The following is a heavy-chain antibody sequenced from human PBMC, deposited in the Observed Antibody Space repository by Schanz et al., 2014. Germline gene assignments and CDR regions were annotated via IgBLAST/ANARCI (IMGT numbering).Heavy chain of an antibody. J-gene: IGHJ4*02. CDR1: GFTFSSYA. Sequence: EVQLVESGGGLVQPGRSLRLSCVASGFTFSSYAMSWVRQAPGKGLEWVSTISGSGGDTYPADSVKGRFTISRDNAKNSLYLQMNSLRVEDTAVYYCARGVRIDYWGQGTLVTVSS. D-gene: IGHD3-3*01. CDR2: ISGSGGDT. CDR3: ARGVRIDY. V-gene: IGHV3-23*04.